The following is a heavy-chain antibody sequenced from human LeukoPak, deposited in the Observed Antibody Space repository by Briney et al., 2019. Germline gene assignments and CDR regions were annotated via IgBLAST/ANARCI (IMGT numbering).Heavy chain of an antibody. CDR2: MNPKSGNT. J-gene: IGHJ5*02. CDR3: ARDQDIVVVVAALRQREMGGFDP. D-gene: IGHD2-15*01. CDR1: GYTFTNYD. V-gene: IGHV1-8*01. Sequence: GASVKVSGKASGYTFTNYDINWVRQATGQGPGWLGWMNPKSGNTGYAQKFQGRVTMTRNTSISTAYMELSSLRSDDTAVYYCARDQDIVVVVAALRQREMGGFDPWGQGTLVTVSS.